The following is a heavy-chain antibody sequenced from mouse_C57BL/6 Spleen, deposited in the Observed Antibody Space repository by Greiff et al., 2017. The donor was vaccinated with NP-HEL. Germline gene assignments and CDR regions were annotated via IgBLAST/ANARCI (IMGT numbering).Heavy chain of an antibody. Sequence: QVQLKESGAELARPGASVKLSCKASGYTFTSYGISWVKQRTGQGLEWIGEIYPRSGNTYYNEKFKGKATLTADKSSSTAYMELRSLTSEDSAVYFCARGIYYDYDLDYWGQGTTLTVSS. CDR3: ARGIYYDYDLDY. J-gene: IGHJ2*01. V-gene: IGHV1-81*01. CDR1: GYTFTSYG. D-gene: IGHD2-4*01. CDR2: IYPRSGNT.